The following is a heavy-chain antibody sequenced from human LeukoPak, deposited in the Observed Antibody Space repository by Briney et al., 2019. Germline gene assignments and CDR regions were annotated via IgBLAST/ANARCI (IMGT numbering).Heavy chain of an antibody. CDR2: IYYSGST. D-gene: IGHD6-19*01. V-gene: IGHV4-59*01. Sequence: SETLSLTCTVSGGSISSYYWSWIRQPPGKGLEWIGYIYYSGSTNYNPSLKSRVTISVDTSKNQFSLKLSSVTAADTAVYYCARWNSESSGWILDYWGQGTLVTVSS. J-gene: IGHJ4*02. CDR1: GGSISSYY. CDR3: ARWNSESSGWILDY.